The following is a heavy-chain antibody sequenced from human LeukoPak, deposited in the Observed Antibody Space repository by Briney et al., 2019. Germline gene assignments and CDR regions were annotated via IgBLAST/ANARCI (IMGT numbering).Heavy chain of an antibody. Sequence: PPESLSLSCAVSGFSASIYSMRWVRQPPRGGLGWVSSFLSLGRYTYYASSVKGRFIISRDNAKTSLYMQMNSLRAEDTAVYYCARDTRNADNYYDSSGYYPYDYWGQGTLVTVSS. D-gene: IGHD3-22*01. CDR3: ARDTRNADNYYDSSGYYPYDY. J-gene: IGHJ4*02. CDR1: GFSASIYS. CDR2: FLSLGRYT. V-gene: IGHV3-21*01.